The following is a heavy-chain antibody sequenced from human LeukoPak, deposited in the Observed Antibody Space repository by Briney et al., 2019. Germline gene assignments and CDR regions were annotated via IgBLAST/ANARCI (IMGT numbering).Heavy chain of an antibody. CDR1: GYTFTSYE. CDR3: ARDPKTGDFDY. Sequence: ASVKVSCKASGYTFTSYEINWVRQATGQGLEWMGWMNPNSGNTGYAQKFQGRVTITRNTSISTAYMELSSLRSEDTAVYYCARDPKTGDFDYWGQGTLVTVSP. V-gene: IGHV1-8*03. D-gene: IGHD7-27*01. J-gene: IGHJ4*02. CDR2: MNPNSGNT.